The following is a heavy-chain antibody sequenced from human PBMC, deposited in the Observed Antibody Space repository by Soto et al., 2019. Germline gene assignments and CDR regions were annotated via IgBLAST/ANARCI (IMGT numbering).Heavy chain of an antibody. V-gene: IGHV1-3*01. CDR3: ARVRIFGSGLDY. CDR1: GYTFTSYA. D-gene: IGHD3-3*01. CDR2: INAGNGNT. J-gene: IGHJ4*02. Sequence: ASVKVSCKASGYTFTSYAMRWVRQAPGQRLEWMGWINAGNGNTKYSQKFQGRVTITRDTSASTAYMELSSLRSEDTAVYYCARVRIFGSGLDYWGQGTLVTVSS.